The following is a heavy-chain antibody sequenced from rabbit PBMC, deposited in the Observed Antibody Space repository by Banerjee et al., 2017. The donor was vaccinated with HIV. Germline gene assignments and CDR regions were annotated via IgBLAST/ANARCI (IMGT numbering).Heavy chain of an antibody. J-gene: IGHJ4*01. CDR3: ARYRHDSSYHQLNL. CDR2: IDAGSGGNT. D-gene: IGHD8-1*01. Sequence: QEQLEESGGDLVKPEGSLTLTCTASGFSFSSTYYMCWVRQAPGKGLEWIACIDAGSGGNTYYASWAKGRFTISKTSSTTVTLQMTSLTAADTATYFCARYRHDSSYHQLNLWGPGTLVTV. V-gene: IGHV1S45*01. CDR1: GFSFSSTYY.